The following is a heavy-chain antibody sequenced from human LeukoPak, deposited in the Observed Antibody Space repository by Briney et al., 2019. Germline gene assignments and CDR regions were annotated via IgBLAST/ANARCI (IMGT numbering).Heavy chain of an antibody. J-gene: IGHJ4*02. V-gene: IGHV3-23*01. CDR3: AKSVVYCSSTSCPYYFDY. CDR2: ISGSGGST. CDR1: GFTFSSYA. Sequence: GGSLRLSCAASGFTFSSYAMSWVRQAPGKGLEWVSAISGSGGSTYCADSVKGRFTISRDNTKNTLYLQMNSLRAEDTAVYYCAKSVVYCSSTSCPYYFDYWGQGTLVTVSS. D-gene: IGHD2-2*01.